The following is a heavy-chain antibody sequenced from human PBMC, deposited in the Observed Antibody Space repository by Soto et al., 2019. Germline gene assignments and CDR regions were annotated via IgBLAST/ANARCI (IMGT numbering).Heavy chain of an antibody. V-gene: IGHV3-74*03. CDR3: ARGWFGPDV. D-gene: IGHD3-10*01. J-gene: IGHJ6*03. CDR1: EFTFSGRS. CDR2: IDKVGTDS. Sequence: EVQLVESGGGLVQPGGSLRLSCAASEFTFSGRSVHWVRQAPGKGLVWVSGIDKVGTDSTYADSVNGRFTSSRDNAKKTVYLQMDNLGVEDSAVYYCARGWFGPDVWGKGTTVTVSS.